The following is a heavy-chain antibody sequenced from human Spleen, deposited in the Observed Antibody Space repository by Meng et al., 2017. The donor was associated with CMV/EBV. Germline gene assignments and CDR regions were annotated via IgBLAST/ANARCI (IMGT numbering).Heavy chain of an antibody. CDR2: ICSSSSFI. V-gene: IGHV3-21*01. J-gene: IGHJ6*02. Sequence: GESLKITCAASGFTFSTYSMNWVRQAPGKGLEWVSSICSSSSFIYYADSLKGRFTISRDNANYSLFLQMNSLRAEDTAVYYCARTPLLGYYYGMDVWGQGTTVTVSS. CDR3: ARTPLLGYYYGMDV. CDR1: GFTFSTYS.